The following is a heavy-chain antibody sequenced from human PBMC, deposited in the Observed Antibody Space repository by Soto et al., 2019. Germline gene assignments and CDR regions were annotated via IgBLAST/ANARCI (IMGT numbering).Heavy chain of an antibody. CDR2: IKQSGSDR. Sequence: EVQLVESGGGLVQPGGSLGLSCAASGFTFSSYWMSWVRLAPGKGLEWVAHIKQSGSDRYYVDSVWGRFTISRDNAKNSLYLQMNSLRVEDTAMYYCASVKSWAVSPWGQGTLVTVSS. CDR1: GFTFSSYW. CDR3: ASVKSWAVSP. D-gene: IGHD3-10*01. J-gene: IGHJ5*02. V-gene: IGHV3-7*01.